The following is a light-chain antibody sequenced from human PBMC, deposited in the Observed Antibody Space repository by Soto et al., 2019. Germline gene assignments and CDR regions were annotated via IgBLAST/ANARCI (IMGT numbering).Light chain of an antibody. V-gene: IGLV7-43*01. CDR3: VLLYGGAWV. J-gene: IGLJ3*02. CDR1: TGAVTDDYY. Sequence: QTVVTQEPSLTVSPGGTVTLTCALTTGAVTDDYYASWFQRKPGQAHRTLIYRTYNKHSWTPARFSGSLLGGKAALTLSGVQPEDEADYYCVLLYGGAWVFGVGTKLTVL. CDR2: RTY.